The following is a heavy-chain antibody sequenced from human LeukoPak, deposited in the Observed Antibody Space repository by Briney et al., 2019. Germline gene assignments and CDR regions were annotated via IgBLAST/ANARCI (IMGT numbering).Heavy chain of an antibody. V-gene: IGHV3-30*02. D-gene: IGHD4-17*01. Sequence: GGSLRLSCAASGFTFSSYGMHWVRQAPGKGLEWVAFIRYDGSNKYYADSVKGRFTISRDNSKNTLYLQMNSLRAEDTAVYYCAKERYGDRYYYYYYMDVWGKGTTVTISS. CDR2: IRYDGSNK. CDR1: GFTFSSYG. J-gene: IGHJ6*03. CDR3: AKERYGDRYYYYYYMDV.